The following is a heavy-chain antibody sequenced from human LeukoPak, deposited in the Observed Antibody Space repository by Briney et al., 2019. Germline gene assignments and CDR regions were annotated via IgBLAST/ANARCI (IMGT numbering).Heavy chain of an antibody. V-gene: IGHV3-21*04. CDR1: GFTFSSYN. Sequence: GGSLRLSCAASGFTFSSYNMNWVRQAPGKGLEWVSSISSSSSYIYYADSMKGRFTISRDNAKNSLYLQMNSLRAEDTALYYCAKDMGYSYGMGVFDYWGQGTLVTVSS. D-gene: IGHD5-18*01. CDR2: ISSSSSYI. CDR3: AKDMGYSYGMGVFDY. J-gene: IGHJ4*02.